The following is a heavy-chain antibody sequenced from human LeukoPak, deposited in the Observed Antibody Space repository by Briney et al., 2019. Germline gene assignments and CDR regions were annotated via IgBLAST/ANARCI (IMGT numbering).Heavy chain of an antibody. V-gene: IGHV1-2*02. CDR3: ARLYGIKDAFDM. Sequence: ASVKVSCKASGYTFTSYGISWVRQAPGQGLEWMGWINPNSGDTNYAQKFQGRVTMTRDTSINTAYIELSRLTSDDTAMYYCARLYGIKDAFDMWGQGTMVTVSS. D-gene: IGHD2-8*01. CDR1: GYTFTSYG. J-gene: IGHJ3*02. CDR2: INPNSGDT.